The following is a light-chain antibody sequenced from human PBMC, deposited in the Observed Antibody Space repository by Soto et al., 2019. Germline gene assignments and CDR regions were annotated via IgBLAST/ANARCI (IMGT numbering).Light chain of an antibody. CDR2: DTF. CDR1: QSVSSSY. V-gene: IGKV3D-20*02. J-gene: IGKJ5*01. Sequence: EIVLTQSPGTLSLSPGQTATLSCRAGQSVSSSYLAWYQQKPGQAPRLLIYDTFNRATGIPARLSGSGSGTDFTLTIGSLEPEDFAVYYCQQRLSWPITFGQGTRLEI. CDR3: QQRLSWPIT.